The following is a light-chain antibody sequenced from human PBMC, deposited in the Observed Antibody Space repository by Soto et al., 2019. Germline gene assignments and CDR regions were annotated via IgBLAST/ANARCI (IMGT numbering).Light chain of an antibody. Sequence: EIVMTQSPATLSVSPGERATLSCRASQTLYNNLAWYQQKLGQAPRLLIYGASARATDIPARFSGSGSGTEFTLTISGLQSEDFAIDYCQQYSDWPLTFGGGTKVEI. V-gene: IGKV3-15*01. CDR3: QQYSDWPLT. CDR2: GAS. J-gene: IGKJ4*01. CDR1: QTLYNN.